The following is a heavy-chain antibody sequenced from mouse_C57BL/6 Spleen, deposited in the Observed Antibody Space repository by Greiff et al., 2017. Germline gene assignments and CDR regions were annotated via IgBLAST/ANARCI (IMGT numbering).Heavy chain of an antibody. D-gene: IGHD1-1*01. CDR2: IDPNSGGT. CDR1: GYTFTSYW. CDR3: ARGYGSSYDYFDY. J-gene: IGHJ2*01. Sequence: VQLQQPGAELVKPGASVKLSCKASGYTFTSYWMHWVKQRPGRGLEWIGRIDPNSGGTKYNEKFKSKATLTVDKPSSTAYMQLSSLTSEDSAVYDCARGYGSSYDYFDYWGQGTTLTFSS. V-gene: IGHV1-72*01.